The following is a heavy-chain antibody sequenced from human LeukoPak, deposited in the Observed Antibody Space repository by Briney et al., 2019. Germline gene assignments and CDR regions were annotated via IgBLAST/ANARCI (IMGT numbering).Heavy chain of an antibody. CDR2: IYYSGST. CDR1: GGSISSSSYY. D-gene: IGHD6-13*01. CDR3: ARPVSSSWYYFDY. J-gene: IGHJ4*02. V-gene: IGHV4-39*01. Sequence: PSETLSLTCTVSGGSISSSSYYWGWIRQPPGKGLEWIGSIYYSGSTYYNPSLKSRVTISVDTSKNQFSLKLSSVTAADTAVYYCARPVSSSWYYFDYWGQGNLVTVSS.